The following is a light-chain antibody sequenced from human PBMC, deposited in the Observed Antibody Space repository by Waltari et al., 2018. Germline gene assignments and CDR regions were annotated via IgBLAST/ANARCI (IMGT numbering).Light chain of an antibody. J-gene: IGKJ4*01. Sequence: EIVLTQSPGTLSLSPGERATLSCRASQSVSSNYLAWYQQKLGQAPRLLIYGASNRATGIPDRFSGSGSGTDFTLTISRLEPEDFAVYYCQQYGVSLTFGGGTKVEIK. CDR1: QSVSSNY. CDR3: QQYGVSLT. V-gene: IGKV3-20*01. CDR2: GAS.